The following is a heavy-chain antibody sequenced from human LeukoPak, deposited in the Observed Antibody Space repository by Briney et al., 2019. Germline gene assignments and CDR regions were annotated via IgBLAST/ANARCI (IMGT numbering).Heavy chain of an antibody. CDR2: ISGSGGST. CDR1: GFTFSSYA. Sequence: GGSVRLSCAASGFTFSSYAMSWLRQAPGKGLEWVSAISGSGGSTYYADSVKGRFTISRDNSKNTLYLQMNSLRAEDTAVYYSAKDISGTPYFDYWGQGTLVTVSS. J-gene: IGHJ4*02. D-gene: IGHD1-20*01. V-gene: IGHV3-23*01. CDR3: AKDISGTPYFDY.